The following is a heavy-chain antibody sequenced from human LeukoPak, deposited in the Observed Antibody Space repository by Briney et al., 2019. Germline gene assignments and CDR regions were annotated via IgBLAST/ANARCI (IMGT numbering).Heavy chain of an antibody. V-gene: IGHV3-23*01. D-gene: IGHD3-3*01. CDR2: ISGSGGST. Sequence: GGSLRLSCAASGFTFSSYAMSWVRQAPGKGLEGVSAISGSGGSTYYADSVKGRFIISRDNSKNTLYLQVNSLRAEDTAVYYCAKDMYYDFWSGHAAWGQGTLVTVSS. CDR1: GFTFSSYA. CDR3: AKDMYYDFWSGHAA. J-gene: IGHJ5*02.